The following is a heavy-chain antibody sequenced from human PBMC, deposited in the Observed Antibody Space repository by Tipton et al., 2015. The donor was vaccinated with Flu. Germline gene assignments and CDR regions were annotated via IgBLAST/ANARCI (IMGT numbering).Heavy chain of an antibody. D-gene: IGHD6-19*01. Sequence: LSLTCTVSGVSISSSGYYWDWIRQPPGKGLEWVSVVSGSGDNTDYADSVKGRFTISRDNSKNTVYLQMNRLRVDDTAVYFCAPTPGAVADNPGYYHGMEVRGQGTTVTVSS. V-gene: IGHV3-23*01. CDR2: VSGSGDNT. J-gene: IGHJ6*02. CDR1: GVSISSSGYY. CDR3: APTPGAVADNPGYYHGMEV.